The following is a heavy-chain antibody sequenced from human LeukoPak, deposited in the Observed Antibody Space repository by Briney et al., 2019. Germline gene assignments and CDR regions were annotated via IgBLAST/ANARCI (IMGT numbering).Heavy chain of an antibody. Sequence: PSQTLSLTCTVSGGSISSGSYYWSWIRQPAGKGLEWIGRIYTSGSTNYNPSLKSRVTISVERSKNHFSLKLSSLTVADTALYYCARVYSSTHNWFDTWGQGIQVTVSS. CDR2: IYTSGST. CDR1: GGSISSGSYY. J-gene: IGHJ5*02. CDR3: ARVYSSTHNWFDT. D-gene: IGHD6-19*01. V-gene: IGHV4-61*02.